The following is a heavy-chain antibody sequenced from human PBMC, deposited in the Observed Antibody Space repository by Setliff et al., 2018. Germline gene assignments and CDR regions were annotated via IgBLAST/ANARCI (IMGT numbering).Heavy chain of an antibody. V-gene: IGHV4-39*01. J-gene: IGHJ4*03. CDR3: VRHWGGGYSYVRGFGYFDS. CDR2: ITHSGIT. CDR1: GGSISSSSYY. Sequence: SETLSLTCTVSGGSISSSSYYWGWIRQPPGKGLEWIGEITHSGITNYNPSLKSRVTISKDTSKNQFSLKLSSVTAADTSIYYCVRHWGGGYSYVRGFGYFDSWGRGTPVTVSS. D-gene: IGHD5-18*01.